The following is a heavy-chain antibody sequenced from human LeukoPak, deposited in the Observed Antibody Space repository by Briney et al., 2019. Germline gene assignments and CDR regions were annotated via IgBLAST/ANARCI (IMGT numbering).Heavy chain of an antibody. D-gene: IGHD3-10*01. CDR1: GYTFTNYY. J-gene: IGHJ6*03. CDR3: ARAGVKYYYGSGSYGYFYHMDG. V-gene: IGHV1-46*01. CDR2: INPSGGGT. Sequence: ASVKVSCKASGYTFTNYYMHWVRQAPGQGLEWMGIINPSGGGTSYAQKFQGRVRITADESTSIAYMELSSLGSEDTAVYYCARAGVKYYYGSGSYGYFYHMDGWGEGTTVTVSS.